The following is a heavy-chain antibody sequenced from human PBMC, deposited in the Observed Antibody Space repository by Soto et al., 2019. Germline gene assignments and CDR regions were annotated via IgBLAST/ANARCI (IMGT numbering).Heavy chain of an antibody. CDR3: ARVPSLGYYYDSSGYSPEGWFDP. Sequence: SETLSLTCAVSGGSISGGGYSWSWIRQPPXKGLEWIGYIYHSGSTYYNPSLKSRVTISVDRPKNQFSLKLSSVTAADTAVYYCARVPSLGYYYDSSGYSPEGWFDPWGQGTLVTAPQ. J-gene: IGHJ5*02. D-gene: IGHD3-22*01. V-gene: IGHV4-30-2*01. CDR1: GGSISGGGYS. CDR2: IYHSGST.